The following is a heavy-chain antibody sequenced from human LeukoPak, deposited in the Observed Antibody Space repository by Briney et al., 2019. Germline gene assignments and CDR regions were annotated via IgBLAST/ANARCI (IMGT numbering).Heavy chain of an antibody. J-gene: IGHJ4*02. D-gene: IGHD6-13*01. Sequence: GGSLRLSCAASGFTFSSYSMNWVRQAPGKGLEWVSYISSSSSTIYYADSVKGRFTISRDNAKNSLYLQMNSLRDEDTAVYYCARDPGGSSWYGGFDYWGQGTLVTVSS. CDR2: ISSSSSTI. CDR1: GFTFSSYS. V-gene: IGHV3-48*02. CDR3: ARDPGGSSWYGGFDY.